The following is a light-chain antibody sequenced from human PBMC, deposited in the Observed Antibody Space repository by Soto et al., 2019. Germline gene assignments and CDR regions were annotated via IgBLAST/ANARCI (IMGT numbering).Light chain of an antibody. CDR2: EVS. CDR3: SLYASRRSCL. Sequence: QSALTQPASLSGSPGQSITISCTGTSSDIGAYNRVSWYQQSAGTAPRLMIYEVSNRPSPVSDRLHGPKSGNTVSLTSPGLQAEDEAAYYCSLYASRRSCLCGTG. V-gene: IGLV2-18*01. J-gene: IGLJ1*01. CDR1: SSDIGAYNR.